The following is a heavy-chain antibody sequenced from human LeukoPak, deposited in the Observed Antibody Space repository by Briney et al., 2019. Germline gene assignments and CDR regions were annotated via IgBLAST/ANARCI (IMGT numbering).Heavy chain of an antibody. CDR2: INPNSGGT. CDR1: GYTFTGYY. V-gene: IGHV1-2*02. J-gene: IGHJ3*02. Sequence: ASVKVSCKASGYTFTGYYMHWVRQAPGQGLEWMGWINPNSGGTNYAQKFQGRVTMTRDTSISTAYMELSRLRSDDTAVYDWARDVWEFDAFDIWGQGTMVTVSS. D-gene: IGHD3-10*01. CDR3: ARDVWEFDAFDI.